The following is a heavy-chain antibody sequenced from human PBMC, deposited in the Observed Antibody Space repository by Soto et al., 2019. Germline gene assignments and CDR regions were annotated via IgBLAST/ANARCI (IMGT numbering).Heavy chain of an antibody. CDR1: GFTFSSYG. Sequence: QVQLVESGGGVVQPGRSLRLSCAASGFTFSSYGMHWVRQAPGKGLEWVAVISYDGSNKYYADSVKGRFTISRDNSKNTLYLQMNSLRAEDTAVYYCAKDRGYSGYDLFDYWGQGTLVTVSS. D-gene: IGHD5-12*01. V-gene: IGHV3-30*18. CDR3: AKDRGYSGYDLFDY. CDR2: ISYDGSNK. J-gene: IGHJ4*02.